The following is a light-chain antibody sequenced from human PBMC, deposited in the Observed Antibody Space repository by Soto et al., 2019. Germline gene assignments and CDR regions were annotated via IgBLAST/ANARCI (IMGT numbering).Light chain of an antibody. CDR1: QSVSSN. Sequence: EIVMTQSPATLSVSPGERATLSCWASQSVSSNLAWYQHKPGQAPRLLIYGASTRATGIPARFSGSGSGTEFTLTISSLQSEDFAVYYCQQYNYWPPWTFGQGTKVDI. V-gene: IGKV3-15*01. CDR2: GAS. J-gene: IGKJ1*01. CDR3: QQYNYWPPWT.